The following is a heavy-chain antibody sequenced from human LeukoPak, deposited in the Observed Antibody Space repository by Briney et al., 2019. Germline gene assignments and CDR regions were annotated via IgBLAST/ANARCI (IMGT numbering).Heavy chain of an antibody. J-gene: IGHJ4*02. CDR2: ISGSGGST. CDR3: AKMRAASYYFDY. D-gene: IGHD6-6*01. Sequence: GGSMRLSCAVSGFTFSSYAMSWVRQAPGKGLEWVSAISGSGGSTYYADSVKGRFTISRDNSKNTLYLQMNSLRAEDTAVYYCAKMRAASYYFDYWGQGTLVTVTS. CDR1: GFTFSSYA. V-gene: IGHV3-23*01.